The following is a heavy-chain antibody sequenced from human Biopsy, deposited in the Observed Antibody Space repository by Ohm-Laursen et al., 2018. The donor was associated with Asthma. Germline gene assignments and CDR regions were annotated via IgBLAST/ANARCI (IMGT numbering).Heavy chain of an antibody. CDR1: GYTFINYA. CDR3: ARTYYDFLTGQVNDAFAL. J-gene: IGHJ3*01. CDR2: INAGNGNT. D-gene: IGHD3-9*01. Sequence: ATVKISCKASGYTFINYAIHWVRQAPGQRLEWMGWINAGNGNTKYSQKFQGRVTISRNTSASTAYMDLRSLRSEDTAMYYCARTYYDFLTGQVNDAFALWGQGTMVTVSS. V-gene: IGHV1-3*01.